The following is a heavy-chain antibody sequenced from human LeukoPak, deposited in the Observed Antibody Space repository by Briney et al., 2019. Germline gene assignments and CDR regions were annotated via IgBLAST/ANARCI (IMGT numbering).Heavy chain of an antibody. Sequence: GGSLRLSCAASGFTVSSNYMSWVRQAPGKGLEWVSFIYTSYTTYYADSVKGRFTISRDNSKNTLYMQMNSLRAEDTAVYYCARGARKGDDYGGFFDYWGQGTLVTVSS. J-gene: IGHJ4*02. D-gene: IGHD4-23*01. V-gene: IGHV3-66*02. CDR2: IYTSYTT. CDR3: ARGARKGDDYGGFFDY. CDR1: GFTVSSNY.